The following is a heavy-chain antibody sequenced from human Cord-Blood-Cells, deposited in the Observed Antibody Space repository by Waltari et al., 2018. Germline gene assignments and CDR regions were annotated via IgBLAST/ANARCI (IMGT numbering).Heavy chain of an antibody. CDR3: ARDRSDYIWGSYRYNAFDI. D-gene: IGHD3-16*02. Sequence: QVQLVQSGAEVKKPVASVKVSCKASGYTFTSYAMHWVRQAPGQRLEWMGWINAGNGNTKYSQKFQGRVTMTRDTSASTAYMELSSLRSEDTAVYYCARDRSDYIWGSYRYNAFDIWGQGTMVTVSS. J-gene: IGHJ3*02. CDR1: GYTFTSYA. CDR2: INAGNGNT. V-gene: IGHV1-3*01.